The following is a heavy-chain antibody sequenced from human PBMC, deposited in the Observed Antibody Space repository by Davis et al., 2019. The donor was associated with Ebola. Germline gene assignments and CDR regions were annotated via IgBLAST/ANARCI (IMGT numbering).Heavy chain of an antibody. D-gene: IGHD1-14*01. CDR1: GFTFTSSA. Sequence: SVKVSCKASGFTFTSSAMQWVRQARGQRLEWIGSIVVGSVNTNYAQNFQGRVTITRDMSTSTSYLDLSNLSSEDTAVYFCAAPAGTVGKFDYWGQGTLVTVSS. CDR2: IVVGSVNT. CDR3: AAPAGTVGKFDY. V-gene: IGHV1-58*02. J-gene: IGHJ4*01.